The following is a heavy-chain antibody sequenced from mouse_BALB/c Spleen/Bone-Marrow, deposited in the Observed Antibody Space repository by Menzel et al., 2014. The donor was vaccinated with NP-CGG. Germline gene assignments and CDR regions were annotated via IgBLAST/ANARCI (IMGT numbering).Heavy chain of an antibody. CDR1: GYTLTSYW. V-gene: IGHV1-69*02. CDR2: IYPSDSYT. D-gene: IGHD2-1*01. Sequence: VQGVESGAELVRPGASVKLSCKASGYTLTSYWINWVKQRPGQGLEWIGNIYPSDSYTNYNQKFKDKAALTVDKSSSTAYMQLSSPTSEDSAVYFCTRAGNYGNYYAMDYWGQGTSVTVSS. J-gene: IGHJ4*01. CDR3: TRAGNYGNYYAMDY.